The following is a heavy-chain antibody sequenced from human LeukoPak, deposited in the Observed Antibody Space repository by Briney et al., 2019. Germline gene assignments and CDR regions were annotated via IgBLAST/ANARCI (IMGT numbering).Heavy chain of an antibody. J-gene: IGHJ4*02. CDR2: ISAYNGNT. Sequence: GASVKVSCKASGYTFTSYGISWVRQAPGQGLEWMGWISAYNGNTNYAQKLQGRVTMTTDTSTSTAYMELRSLRSDDTVVYYCARVCGGDCYSDFDYWGQGTLVTVSS. CDR3: ARVCGGDCYSDFDY. CDR1: GYTFTSYG. D-gene: IGHD2-21*02. V-gene: IGHV1-18*01.